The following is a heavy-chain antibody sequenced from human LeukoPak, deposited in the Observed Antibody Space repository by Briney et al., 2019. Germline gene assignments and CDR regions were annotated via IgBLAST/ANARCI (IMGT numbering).Heavy chain of an antibody. CDR3: ARHDSSGYYFDY. CDR2: IYFSGST. V-gene: IGHV4-61*08. J-gene: IGHJ4*02. CDR1: GGSISSSGYY. Sequence: PSQTLSLTCTVSGGSISSSGYYWIWIRQPPGKGLEWIGYIYFSGSTSYNPSLKSRVTISVDTAKNQFSLKLSSVTAADTAVYYCARHDSSGYYFDYWGQGTLVTVSS. D-gene: IGHD3-22*01.